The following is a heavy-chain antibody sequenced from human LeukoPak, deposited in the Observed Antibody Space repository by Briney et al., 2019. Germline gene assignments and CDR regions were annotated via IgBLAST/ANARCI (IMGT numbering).Heavy chain of an antibody. CDR2: IYHSGST. CDR3: ARVFTPHYDKDY. V-gene: IGHV4-30-2*01. D-gene: IGHD3-16*01. J-gene: IGHJ4*02. CDR1: GGSISSGGYY. Sequence: SQTLSLTCTVSGGSISSGGYYWSWIRQPPGKGLEWIGYIYHSGSTYYNPSLKSRVTISVDRSKNQFSLKLSSVAAADTAVYYCARVFTPHYDKDYWGQGTLVTVSS.